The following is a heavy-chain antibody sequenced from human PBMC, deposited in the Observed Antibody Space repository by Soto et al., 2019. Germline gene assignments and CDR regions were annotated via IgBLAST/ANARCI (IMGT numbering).Heavy chain of an antibody. CDR1: GGTFSSYA. Sequence: QVQLVQSGAEVKKPGSSVKVSCKASGGTFSSYAISWVRQAHGQGLEWMGGIIPISGTANYAQKFQGRVTITADESTSTAYMELSSLRSEDTAVYYCARSQGSSTSLEIYYYYYDGMDVWGQGTTVTVSS. D-gene: IGHD2-2*01. J-gene: IGHJ6*02. V-gene: IGHV1-69*01. CDR3: ARSQGSSTSLEIYYYYYDGMDV. CDR2: IIPISGTA.